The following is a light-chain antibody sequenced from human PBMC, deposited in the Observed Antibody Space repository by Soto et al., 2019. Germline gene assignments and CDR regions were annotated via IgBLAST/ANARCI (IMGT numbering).Light chain of an antibody. CDR3: QQCGSSST. Sequence: EIVLTQSPGTLSLSPGERATLSCRASQTFSNSFFSWFQQIPGQAPRLLIYGASMRAAGIPDRFSGSGCGTDFPLTISRLEHEDFAVYYCQQCGSSSTFGQGTRLEIK. V-gene: IGKV3-20*01. CDR2: GAS. CDR1: QTFSNSF. J-gene: IGKJ5*01.